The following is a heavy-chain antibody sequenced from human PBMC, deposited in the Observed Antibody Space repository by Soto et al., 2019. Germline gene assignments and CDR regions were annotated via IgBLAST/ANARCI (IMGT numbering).Heavy chain of an antibody. D-gene: IGHD3-9*01. V-gene: IGHV1-2*02. CDR3: ARDRVSYYDILTYGMDV. Sequence: ASVKVSCKASGYTFTGYYMHWVRQAPGQGLEWMGWINPNSGGTNYAQKFQGRVTMTRDTSISTAYMELSRLRSDDTAVYYCARDRVSYYDILTYGMDVWGQGTTATVSS. J-gene: IGHJ6*02. CDR1: GYTFTGYY. CDR2: INPNSGGT.